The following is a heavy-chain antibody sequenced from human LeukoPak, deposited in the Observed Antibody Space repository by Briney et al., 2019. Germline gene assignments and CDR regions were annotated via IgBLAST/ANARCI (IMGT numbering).Heavy chain of an antibody. V-gene: IGHV4-59*01. J-gene: IGHJ3*02. Sequence: SETLSLTCTVSGGSIRGYYYSWIRQPPGKGLEWIGYIHYSGLTDSNPSLKSRVTISVDTSKNQFSLKLSSVTAADTAVYYCARENRPYYDFWSGYHDAFDIWGQGTMVTVSS. CDR3: ARENRPYYDFWSGYHDAFDI. CDR1: GGSIRGYY. D-gene: IGHD3-3*01. CDR2: IHYSGLT.